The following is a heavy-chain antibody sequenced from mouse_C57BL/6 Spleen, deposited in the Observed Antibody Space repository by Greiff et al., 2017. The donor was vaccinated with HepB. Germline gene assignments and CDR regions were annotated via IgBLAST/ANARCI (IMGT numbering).Heavy chain of an antibody. Sequence: QVHVKQPGAELVKPGASVKMSCKASGYTFTSYWITWVKQRPGQGLEWIGDIYPGSGSTNYNEKFKSKATLTVDTSSSTAYMQLSSLTSEDSAVYYCARRGDYDVGGYYAMDYWGQGTSVTVSS. CDR3: ARRGDYDVGGYYAMDY. D-gene: IGHD2-4*01. CDR1: GYTFTSYW. CDR2: IYPGSGST. V-gene: IGHV1-55*01. J-gene: IGHJ4*01.